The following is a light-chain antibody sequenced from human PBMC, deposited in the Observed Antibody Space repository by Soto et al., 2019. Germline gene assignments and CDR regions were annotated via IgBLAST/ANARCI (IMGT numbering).Light chain of an antibody. Sequence: EIVMTQSPASLPVSPGGRATLSCRASQSVTNNLAWYQQKPGQATRLLIYGASARATGIPARFSGSGSETEFTLTISSLQSEDSGVYYCQHYNNWPPWGFGQRTKVVIK. CDR3: QHYNNWPPWG. J-gene: IGKJ1*01. CDR2: GAS. CDR1: QSVTNN. V-gene: IGKV3-15*01.